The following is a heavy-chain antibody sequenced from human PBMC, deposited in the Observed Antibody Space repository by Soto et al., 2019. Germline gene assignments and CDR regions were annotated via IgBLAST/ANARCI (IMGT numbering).Heavy chain of an antibody. J-gene: IGHJ4*02. CDR2: IYYSGST. CDR3: ARRWGPGFDY. CDR1: GGAISSYY. Sequence: QVQLQESGPGLVKPSETLSLTCTVSGGAISSYYWSWIRQPPGKGLEWIGDIYYSGSTNYNPSLKRRVTQSVDASKNQFPLTLSSVTAADTAVYYCARRWGPGFDYWGQGTLVTVSS. V-gene: IGHV4-59*08. D-gene: IGHD7-27*01.